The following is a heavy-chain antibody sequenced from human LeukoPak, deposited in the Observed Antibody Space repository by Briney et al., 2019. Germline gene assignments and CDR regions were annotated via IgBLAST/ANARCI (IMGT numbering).Heavy chain of an antibody. J-gene: IGHJ4*02. V-gene: IGHV4-39*01. CDR2: LYYSGST. CDR3: ARHGYSYGSKYFDY. Sequence: PSETLSLTCTVSGGSISSSSYYWGWIRQPPGKGLEWIGSLYYSGSTYYNPSLKSRVTISVDTSKNQFSLKLSSVTAADTAVYYCARHGYSYGSKYFDYWGQGTLVTVSS. D-gene: IGHD5-18*01. CDR1: GGSISSSSYY.